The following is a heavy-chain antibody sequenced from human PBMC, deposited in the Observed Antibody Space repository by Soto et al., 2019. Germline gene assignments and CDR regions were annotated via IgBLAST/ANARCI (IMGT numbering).Heavy chain of an antibody. CDR2: IVVGSGNT. Sequence: SVKVSCKASGFTFTSSAVQWVRQARGQRLEWIGWIVVGSGNTNYAQKFQERVTMTRDTSTTTVYMELSSLRSVDTAVYYCAREPTYYYDSSGYYSPRDYYGMDVWGQGTRVTVSS. CDR3: AREPTYYYDSSGYYSPRDYYGMDV. V-gene: IGHV1-58*01. D-gene: IGHD3-22*01. CDR1: GFTFTSSA. J-gene: IGHJ6*02.